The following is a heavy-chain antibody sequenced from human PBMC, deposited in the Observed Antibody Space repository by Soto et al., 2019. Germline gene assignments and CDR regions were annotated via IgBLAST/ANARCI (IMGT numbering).Heavy chain of an antibody. Sequence: SVKVSCKASGYTFTSYAMHWVRQAPGQGLEWMGGIIPIFGTANYAQKFQGRVTITADESTSTAYMELSSLRSEDTAVYYCYDSSGYYHQPDAFDIWGQGTMVTVSS. V-gene: IGHV1-69*13. D-gene: IGHD3-22*01. CDR2: IIPIFGTA. J-gene: IGHJ3*02. CDR1: GYTFTSYA. CDR3: YDSSGYYHQPDAFDI.